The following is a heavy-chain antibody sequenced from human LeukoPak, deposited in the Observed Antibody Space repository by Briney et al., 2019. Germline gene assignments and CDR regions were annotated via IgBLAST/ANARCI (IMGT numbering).Heavy chain of an antibody. CDR1: GVSVNGYY. Sequence: SETLSLTCTVSGVSVNGYYWNWIRQAPGKGLEWIGFIHYSGLTVYSPSLQSRVSMSVDTSRNQFSLDLSSVTAADTALYYCARDPPEDEWNSLDSWGQGILVTVSS. D-gene: IGHD1-7*01. J-gene: IGHJ4*02. CDR2: IHYSGLT. V-gene: IGHV4-59*02. CDR3: ARDPPEDEWNSLDS.